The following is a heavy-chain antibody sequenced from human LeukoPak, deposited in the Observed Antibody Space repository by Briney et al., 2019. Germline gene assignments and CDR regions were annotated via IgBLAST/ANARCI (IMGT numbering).Heavy chain of an antibody. J-gene: IGHJ5*02. V-gene: IGHV4-4*07. Sequence: PSETLSLTCTVSGGSISSYYWSWIRQPAGKGLEWIERIYSSESTNYNPSLKSRVTISVDKSKNQFSLKLSSVTAADTAVYFCARGVVPAAMASTGDWFDPWGRGTLVTVSS. CDR1: GGSISSYY. D-gene: IGHD2-2*01. CDR2: IYSSEST. CDR3: ARGVVPAAMASTGDWFDP.